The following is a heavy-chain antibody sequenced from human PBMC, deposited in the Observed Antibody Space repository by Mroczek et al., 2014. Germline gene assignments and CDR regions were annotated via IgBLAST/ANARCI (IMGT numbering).Heavy chain of an antibody. D-gene: IGHD3-16*02. Sequence: SGAEVKKPGASVKVSCKASGYTFTSYYMHWVRQAPGQGLEWMGIINPSGGSTSYAQKFQGRVTMTRDTSTSTVYMELSSLRSEDTAVYYCARERRDMITFGGVIEPQPHFDYWGQGTPGHPSPQ. CDR2: INPSGGST. CDR1: GYTFTSYY. CDR3: ARERRDMITFGGVIEPQPHFDY. J-gene: IGHJ4*02. V-gene: IGHV1-46*03.